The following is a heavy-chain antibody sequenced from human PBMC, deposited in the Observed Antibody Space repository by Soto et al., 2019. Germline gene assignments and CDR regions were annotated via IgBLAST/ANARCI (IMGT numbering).Heavy chain of an antibody. CDR1: GFTFSSYG. Sequence: GGSLRLSCAASGFTFSSYGMHWVRQAPGKGLEWVAVIWYDGSNKSYVDSVKGPFTISRDNSKNTLFLQMNSRSAEDTAPYYCAKTVGLRLGEFSPDYWGQGTLVTVSS. D-gene: IGHD3-16*02. J-gene: IGHJ4*02. CDR3: AKTVGLRLGEFSPDY. V-gene: IGHV3-30*02. CDR2: IWYDGSNK.